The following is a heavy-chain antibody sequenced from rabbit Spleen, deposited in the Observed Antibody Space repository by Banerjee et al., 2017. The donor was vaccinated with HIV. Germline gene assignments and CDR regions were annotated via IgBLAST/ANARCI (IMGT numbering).Heavy chain of an antibody. CDR1: GFSLSNNYV. CDR3: ATDIYGYGGFNL. Sequence: QEQLEESGGDLVKPEGSLTLTCKASGFSLSNNYVMRWVRQAPGKGLEWIASIYPDSGVTYYANWAKGRFTISKTSSTTVTLQMTSLTAADTATYFCATDIYGYGGFNLWGQGTLVTVS. CDR2: IYPDSGVT. V-gene: IGHV1S45*01. D-gene: IGHD6-1*01. J-gene: IGHJ4*01.